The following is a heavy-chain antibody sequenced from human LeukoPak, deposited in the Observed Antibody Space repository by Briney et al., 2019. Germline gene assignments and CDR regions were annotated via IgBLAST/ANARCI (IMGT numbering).Heavy chain of an antibody. CDR3: ARDSGDRPRAVGYYFDY. CDR2: ISGSGGST. Sequence: GGSLRLSCEASSFTFNNYAMNWVRQAPGKGLEWVSTISGSGGSTFYADSVKGRFTISRDNSKDTVYLHLNSLRVEDTAVYYCARDSGDRPRAVGYYFDYWGQGTLVTVSS. J-gene: IGHJ4*02. V-gene: IGHV3-23*01. CDR1: SFTFNNYA. D-gene: IGHD7-27*01.